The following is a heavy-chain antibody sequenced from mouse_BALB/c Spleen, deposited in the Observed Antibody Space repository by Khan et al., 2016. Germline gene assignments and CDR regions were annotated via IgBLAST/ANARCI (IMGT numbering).Heavy chain of an antibody. CDR2: INPNNVGS. CDR1: GYTFTEYT. D-gene: IGHD4-1*01. CDR3: ATSSGTWIAWFSY. V-gene: IGHV1-18*01. Sequence: VQLQQSGPELVQPGASVKISCKTSGYTFTEYTMHWVKQSHGKSLEWIGGINPNNVGSTYNQKFKGKATLTVDKSSSTAYMALRSLTSEDSAVYYCATSSGTWIAWFSYWGQGTLVTVSA. J-gene: IGHJ3*01.